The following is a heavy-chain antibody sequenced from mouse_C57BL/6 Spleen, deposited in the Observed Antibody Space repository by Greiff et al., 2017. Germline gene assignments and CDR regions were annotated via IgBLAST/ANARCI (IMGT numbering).Heavy chain of an antibody. J-gene: IGHJ3*01. CDR2: IDPSDSET. D-gene: IGHD1-1*01. CDR3: ARRGSSYSFAY. CDR1: GYTFTSYW. Sequence: VQLQQPGAELVRPGSSVKLSCKASGYTFTSYWMHWVKQRPIQGLEWIGNIDPSDSETHYNQKFKDKATLTVDKSSSTAYMQLSSLTSEDSAVYYCARRGSSYSFAYWGQGTLVTVSA. V-gene: IGHV1-52*01.